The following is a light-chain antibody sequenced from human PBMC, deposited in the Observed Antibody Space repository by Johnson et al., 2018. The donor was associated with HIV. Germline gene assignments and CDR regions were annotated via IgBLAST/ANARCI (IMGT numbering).Light chain of an antibody. Sequence: QSVLTQPPSVSAAPGQKVTISCSGSSSNIGNNYVSWYQQLPGTAPKLLIYENNKRPSGIPDRFSGSKSGTSATLGITGLQTGDEADYYCGTWDSSLSTYVFGTGTKVPRL. J-gene: IGLJ1*01. CDR2: ENN. CDR1: SSNIGNNY. V-gene: IGLV1-51*02. CDR3: GTWDSSLSTYV.